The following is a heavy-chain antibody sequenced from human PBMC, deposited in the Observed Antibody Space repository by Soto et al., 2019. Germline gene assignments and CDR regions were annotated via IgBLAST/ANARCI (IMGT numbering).Heavy chain of an antibody. CDR2: IIPIFGTA. V-gene: IGHV1-69*13. CDR1: GGTFSSYA. CDR3: ARVPLHDSSGYYGPFDY. J-gene: IGHJ4*02. Sequence: SVKVSCKASGGTFSSYAISWVRQAPGQGLEWMGGIIPIFGTANYAQKFQGRVTITADESTSTAYMELSSLRSEDTAVYYCARVPLHDSSGYYGPFDYWGQETLVTVSS. D-gene: IGHD3-22*01.